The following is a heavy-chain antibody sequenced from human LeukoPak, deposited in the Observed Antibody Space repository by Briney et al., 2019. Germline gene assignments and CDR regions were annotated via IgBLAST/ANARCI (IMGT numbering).Heavy chain of an antibody. CDR3: ARHGTISSVSYFDY. Sequence: SETLSLTCTVSGGSVSSYYWSWIRQSPGKGLEWIGYIHNSGRTNYNPPLKSRVTGFVDTSKNQVSLRLSSVTAADTAVYYCARHGTISSVSYFDYWGQGALVTVSS. CDR1: GGSVSSYY. J-gene: IGHJ4*02. V-gene: IGHV4-59*08. CDR2: IHNSGRT. D-gene: IGHD1-14*01.